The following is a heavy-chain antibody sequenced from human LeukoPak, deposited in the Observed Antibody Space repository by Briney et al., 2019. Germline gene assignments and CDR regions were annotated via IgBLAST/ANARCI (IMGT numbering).Heavy chain of an antibody. CDR1: GGSISSYY. J-gene: IGHJ4*02. CDR3: TTGVGDYNGPY. V-gene: IGHV3-15*01. D-gene: IGHD4-17*01. CDR2: IKSKTDGGTT. Sequence: PSETLSLTCTVSGGSISSYYWSWVRQAPGKGLEWVGRIKSKTDGGTTDYASRVKGRFTISRDDSKNTLYLQMNSLKTEETAVYYCTTGVGDYNGPYWGQGTLVTVSS.